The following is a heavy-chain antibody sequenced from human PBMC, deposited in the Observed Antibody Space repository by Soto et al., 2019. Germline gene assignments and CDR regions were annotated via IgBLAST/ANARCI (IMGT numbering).Heavy chain of an antibody. D-gene: IGHD3-22*01. J-gene: IGHJ4*02. CDR2: ISGHNGKP. CDR1: GYTFINHG. Sequence: QVPLVQSGGEVKKPWASVKVSCKASGYTFINHGISWVRQAPGQVLEWMVWISGHNGKPNYAQKFQGRVTMTTDTSTSIAFIELRSLRSDDTAVYYCARDYYPLAYFFDYWGQGTLVSVSS. V-gene: IGHV1-18*04. CDR3: ARDYYPLAYFFDY.